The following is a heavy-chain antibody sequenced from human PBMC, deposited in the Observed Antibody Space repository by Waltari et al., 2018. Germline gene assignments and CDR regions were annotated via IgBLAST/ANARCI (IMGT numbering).Heavy chain of an antibody. D-gene: IGHD6-19*01. CDR3: ARVIYSSGWNPIDF. V-gene: IGHV1-2*02. CDR2: INPKTGGT. J-gene: IGHJ4*02. Sequence: QVQLVQSGAAVQTHGASVKVSCKASGYTFPAYYTHWVRLAPGQGLEWMGWINPKTGGTRIAQKFQGRVTVTSDASITTGYMELTSLRSDDTALYYCARVIYSSGWNPIDFWGQGTLVTVSS. CDR1: GYTFPAYY.